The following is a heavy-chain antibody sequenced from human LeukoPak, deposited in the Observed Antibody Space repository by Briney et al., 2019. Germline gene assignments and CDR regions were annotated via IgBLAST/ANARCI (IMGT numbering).Heavy chain of an antibody. CDR3: ARGNSDFWSGQPVPYSHYYMDV. V-gene: IGHV4-39*01. CDR1: GGSISSSSYY. Sequence: SETLSLTCTVSGGSISSSSYYWGWIRQPPGKGLEWIGSIYYSGSTYYNPSLKSRVTISVDTSKNQFSLKLSSVTAADTAVYYCARGNSDFWSGQPVPYSHYYMDVWGKGTTVTVSS. D-gene: IGHD3-3*01. J-gene: IGHJ6*03. CDR2: IYYSGST.